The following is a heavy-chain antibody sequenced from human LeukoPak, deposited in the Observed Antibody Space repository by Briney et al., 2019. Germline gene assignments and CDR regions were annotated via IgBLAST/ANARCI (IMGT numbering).Heavy chain of an antibody. Sequence: SETLSLTCTVSGGPISNYYWTWIRQSPGQGLEWIGYVYNSGITDYNPSLKSRLTISLDTSKNRFSLRLSSMTAADTAVYYCARSRGLAGAATVIDYWGQGTRVIVSS. CDR1: GGPISNYY. D-gene: IGHD6-25*01. CDR3: ARSRGLAGAATVIDY. V-gene: IGHV4-59*08. J-gene: IGHJ4*02. CDR2: VYNSGIT.